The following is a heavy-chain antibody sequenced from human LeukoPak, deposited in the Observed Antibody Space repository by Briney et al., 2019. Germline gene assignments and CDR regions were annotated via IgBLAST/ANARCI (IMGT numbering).Heavy chain of an antibody. CDR2: LSDGGHNS. Sequence: GGSLRLSCAASGFTFSSYAMNWVRQAPGKGLEWVSSLSDGGHNSFYADSVKGRFSIYRDDSQNTLYLQMNNVRPDDTALYYCAFPPLGLNYGYAYWGQGTLVTVSS. CDR3: AFPPLGLNYGYAY. CDR1: GFTFSSYA. J-gene: IGHJ4*02. D-gene: IGHD3-16*01. V-gene: IGHV3-23*01.